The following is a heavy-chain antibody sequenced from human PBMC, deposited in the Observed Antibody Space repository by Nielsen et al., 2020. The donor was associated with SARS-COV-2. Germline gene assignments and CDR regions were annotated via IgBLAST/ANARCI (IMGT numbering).Heavy chain of an antibody. CDR2: IYYSGST. CDR3: ARAGGDDSSGYYPDAFDI. CDR1: GGSISTGSHY. Sequence: SETLSLTCIVSGGSISTGSHYWSWIRQPPGKGLEWIGYIYYSGSTNYNPSLKSRVTISVDTSKNQFSLKLSSVTAADTAVYYCARAGGDDSSGYYPDAFDIWGQGTMVTVSS. D-gene: IGHD3-22*01. J-gene: IGHJ3*02. V-gene: IGHV4-61*01.